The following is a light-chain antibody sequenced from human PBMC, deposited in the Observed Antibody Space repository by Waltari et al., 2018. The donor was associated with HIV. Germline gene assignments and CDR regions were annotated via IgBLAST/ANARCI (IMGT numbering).Light chain of an antibody. J-gene: IGLJ1*01. Sequence: SYELTQPPSVSVFPGQTDTITRSGHKLGDKSVSCYQQRPGQSPVLVIFEDTKRPADIPERFSGSNSGNTATLTISGTQAMDEADYFCQAWDNSAAVFGSGTKVTVL. V-gene: IGLV3-1*01. CDR1: KLGDKS. CDR2: EDT. CDR3: QAWDNSAAV.